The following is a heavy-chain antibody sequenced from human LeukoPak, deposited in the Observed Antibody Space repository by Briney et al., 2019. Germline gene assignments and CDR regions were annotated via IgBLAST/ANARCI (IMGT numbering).Heavy chain of an antibody. Sequence: GGSLRLSCAASGFTFSSYSMHWVRQAPGKGLEWVSYISTSSNTVYYADSVKGRFTISRDNAKQSLYLQMNSLRAEDTAVYYCARAAGRYYYMDVWGKGTTVTVSS. CDR2: ISTSSNTV. J-gene: IGHJ6*03. D-gene: IGHD1-26*01. CDR1: GFTFSSYS. CDR3: ARAAGRYYYMDV. V-gene: IGHV3-48*04.